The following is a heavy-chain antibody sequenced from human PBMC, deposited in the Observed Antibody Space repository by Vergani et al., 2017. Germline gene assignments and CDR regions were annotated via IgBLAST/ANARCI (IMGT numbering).Heavy chain of an antibody. CDR3: AINHLYCSSTSCRPNWFDP. D-gene: IGHD2-2*01. V-gene: IGHV4-34*01. CDR1: GGSFSGYY. Sequence: QVQLQQWGAGLLKPSETLSLTCAVYGGSFSGYYWSWIRQPPGKGLEWIGYIYYSGSTYYNPSLKSRVTISVDTSKNQFSLKLSSVTAADTAVYYCAINHLYCSSTSCRPNWFDPWGQGTLVTVSS. CDR2: IYYSGST. J-gene: IGHJ5*02.